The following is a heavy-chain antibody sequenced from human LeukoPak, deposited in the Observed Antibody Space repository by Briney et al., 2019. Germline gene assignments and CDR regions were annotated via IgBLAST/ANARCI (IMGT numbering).Heavy chain of an antibody. V-gene: IGHV3-23*01. CDR3: AKEPASGSCFDY. CDR2: ISGSGGST. Sequence: XXVSAISGSGGSTYYADSVKGRFTISRDNSKNTLYLQMNSLRAEDTALYYCAKEPASGSCFDYWGQGTLVTVSS. D-gene: IGHD3-10*01. J-gene: IGHJ4*02.